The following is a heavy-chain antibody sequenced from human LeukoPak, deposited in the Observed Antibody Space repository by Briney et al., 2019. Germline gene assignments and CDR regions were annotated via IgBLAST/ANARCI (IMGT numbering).Heavy chain of an antibody. J-gene: IGHJ3*02. D-gene: IGHD1-26*01. CDR2: IRYDGSNK. CDR1: GFTFSSYG. Sequence: GGSLRLSCAASGFTFSSYGMHWVRQAPGKGLEWVAFIRYDGSNKYYADSVKGRFTISRDNSKNTLYLQMNSLRAEDTAVYYCAKDGKVGATTRAFDIWGQGTMVTVSS. V-gene: IGHV3-30*02. CDR3: AKDGKVGATTRAFDI.